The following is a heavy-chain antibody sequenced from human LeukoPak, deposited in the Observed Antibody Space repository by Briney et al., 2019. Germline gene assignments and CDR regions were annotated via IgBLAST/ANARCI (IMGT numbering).Heavy chain of an antibody. V-gene: IGHV3-74*01. D-gene: IGHD1-26*01. CDR1: GFTFSSYW. J-gene: IGHJ4*02. CDR3: AREIGVGATLL. CDR2: INSDGSST. Sequence: GGSLRLSCAASGFTFSSYWMHWVRQPQGKGLVWVSRINSDGSSTSYADSVKGRFTISRDNAKNTLYLQMNSLRAEDTAVYYCAREIGVGATLLWGQGTLVTVSS.